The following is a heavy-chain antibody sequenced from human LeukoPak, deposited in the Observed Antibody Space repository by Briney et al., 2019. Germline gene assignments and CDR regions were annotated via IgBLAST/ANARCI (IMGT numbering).Heavy chain of an antibody. CDR2: ISTDASST. D-gene: IGHD6-19*01. V-gene: IGHV3-74*01. Sequence: GGSLRLSCAGSGFTFSSYWMHWVRQAPGKGLVWVSRISTDASSTTYADSVKGRFTISRDNAKNTLYLQMNSLRAEDTAVYYCARGADTGYSSDSWGQGTLVTVSS. J-gene: IGHJ5*02. CDR1: GFTFSSYW. CDR3: ARGADTGYSSDS.